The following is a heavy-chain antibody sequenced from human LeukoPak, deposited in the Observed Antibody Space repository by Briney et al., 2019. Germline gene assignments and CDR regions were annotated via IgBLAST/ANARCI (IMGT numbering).Heavy chain of an antibody. CDR2: INHSGST. D-gene: IGHD5-24*01. CDR1: GGSFSGYY. V-gene: IGHV4-34*01. J-gene: IGHJ4*02. Sequence: SETLSLTCAVYGGSFSGYYWSWIRQPPGKGLEWIGEINHSGSTNYNPSLKSRVTISVDTSKNQFSLKLSSVTAADTAVYYCARPGSGDGLDYWGQGTLVTVSS. CDR3: ARPGSGDGLDY.